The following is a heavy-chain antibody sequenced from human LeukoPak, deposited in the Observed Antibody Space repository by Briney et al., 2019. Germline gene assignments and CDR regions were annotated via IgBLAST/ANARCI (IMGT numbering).Heavy chain of an antibody. Sequence: ASVKVSCKASGYTFTSYGISWVRQAPGQGLEWMGWINPNSGGTNYAQKFQGRVTMTRDTSISTAYMELSRLRSDDTAVYYCARDGGNYYDSSGYGANWGQGTLVTVSS. D-gene: IGHD3-22*01. CDR1: GYTFTSYG. CDR3: ARDGGNYYDSSGYGAN. CDR2: INPNSGGT. J-gene: IGHJ4*02. V-gene: IGHV1-2*02.